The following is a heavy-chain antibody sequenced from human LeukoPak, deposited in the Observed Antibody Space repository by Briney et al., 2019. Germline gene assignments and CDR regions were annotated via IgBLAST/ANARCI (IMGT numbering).Heavy chain of an antibody. D-gene: IGHD1-20*01. J-gene: IGHJ4*02. CDR3: VPLNWNPPGDFDR. CDR1: GFTFTDYW. Sequence: GGSLRLSCAASGFTFTDYWMSWIRQAPGKGLEWISYISISGGTIYYAESVKGRFTISKDNAKNSLFLQMNSLRVEDTAVYYCVPLNWNPPGDFDRWGQGTLVTVSS. CDR2: ISISGGTI. V-gene: IGHV3-11*04.